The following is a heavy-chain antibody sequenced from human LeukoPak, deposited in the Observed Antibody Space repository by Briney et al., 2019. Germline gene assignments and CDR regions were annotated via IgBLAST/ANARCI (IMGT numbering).Heavy chain of an antibody. Sequence: SETLSLTCTVSGGSISSGNYYWSWIRQPAGKGLEWIGLIYTSGSTKYNPSLKSRVNISVDKSKNQFSLKLNSVTAADTAVYYCARDYCTSTTCPNWFDPWGQGTLVTVSS. J-gene: IGHJ5*02. D-gene: IGHD2-2*01. CDR2: IYTSGST. CDR3: ARDYCTSTTCPNWFDP. CDR1: GGSISSGNYY. V-gene: IGHV4-61*02.